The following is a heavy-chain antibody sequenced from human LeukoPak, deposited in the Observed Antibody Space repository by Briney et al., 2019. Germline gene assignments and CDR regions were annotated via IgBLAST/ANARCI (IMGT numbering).Heavy chain of an antibody. V-gene: IGHV3-74*01. CDR3: ARAGNYYFEY. CDR1: GFTFSSPW. J-gene: IGHJ4*02. CDR2: MNGDGSTI. Sequence: GGSPRLSCAGSGFTFSSPWIHWVRQAPGKGLVWVSRMNGDGSTIDYAASVKGRFTISRDNAKNTLYLQMNSLSAEDTAVYYCARAGNYYFEYWGQGTLVTVSS. D-gene: IGHD1-1*01.